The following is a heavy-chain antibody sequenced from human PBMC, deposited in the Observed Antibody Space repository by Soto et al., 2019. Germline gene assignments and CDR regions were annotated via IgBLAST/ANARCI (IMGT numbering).Heavy chain of an antibody. J-gene: IGHJ3*02. V-gene: IGHV5-51*01. CDR1: GYSFTSYW. Sequence: PGESLKISCTGSGYSFTSYWIGWVRQMPGKGLEWMGIIYPGDSDTRYSPSFQGQVTISADKSISTAYLQWSSLKASDTAMYYCASLLLAYCGGDCSAFDIWGQGTRVTVSS. D-gene: IGHD2-21*02. CDR3: ASLLLAYCGGDCSAFDI. CDR2: IYPGDSDT.